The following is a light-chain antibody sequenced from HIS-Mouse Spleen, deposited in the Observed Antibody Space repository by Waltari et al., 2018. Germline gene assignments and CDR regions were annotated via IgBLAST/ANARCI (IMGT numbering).Light chain of an antibody. CDR1: NIGSKS. J-gene: IGLJ3*02. Sequence: SYVLTQPPSVSVAPGQTARITCGGNNIGSKSVPWYQPKPGQAPVLVVYDDSGRPSGIPERFSGSNSGNTATLTISRVEAGDEADYYCQVWDSSSDHWVFGGGTKLTVL. CDR3: QVWDSSSDHWV. V-gene: IGLV3-21*02. CDR2: DDS.